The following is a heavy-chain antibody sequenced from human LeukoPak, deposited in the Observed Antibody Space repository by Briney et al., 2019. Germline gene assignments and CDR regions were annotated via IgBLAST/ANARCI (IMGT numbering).Heavy chain of an antibody. CDR2: IYYSGST. D-gene: IGHD6-13*01. J-gene: IGHJ4*02. V-gene: IGHV4-59*01. Sequence: SETLSLTCTVSGGSISSYYWSWLRQPPGKGLEWIGYIYYSGSTNYNPSLKSRVTISVDTSKNQFSLKLSSVTAADTAVYYCARVGSIAAAGTPDYFDYWGQGTLVTVSS. CDR1: GGSISSYY. CDR3: ARVGSIAAAGTPDYFDY.